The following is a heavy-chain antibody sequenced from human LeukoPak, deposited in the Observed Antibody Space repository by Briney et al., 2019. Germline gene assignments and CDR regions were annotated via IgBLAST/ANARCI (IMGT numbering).Heavy chain of an antibody. CDR1: GFTFSTSW. Sequence: GGSLRLSCAASGFTFSTSWMHWVRQAPGKGLVWVARIKSDVRNTDYADSVKGRFTISRDDANNILYLQMNSLRAEDTAVYYCTAIRPDYWGQGTVVTVSS. V-gene: IGHV3-74*01. CDR2: IKSDVRNT. CDR3: TAIRPDY. J-gene: IGHJ4*02. D-gene: IGHD2-21*02.